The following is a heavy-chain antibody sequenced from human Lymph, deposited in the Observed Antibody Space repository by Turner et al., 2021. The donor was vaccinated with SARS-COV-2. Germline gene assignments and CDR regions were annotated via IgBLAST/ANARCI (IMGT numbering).Heavy chain of an antibody. D-gene: IGHD4-17*01. J-gene: IGHJ4*02. CDR3: ARDIPTTADYFDY. CDR2: ISSSSSYI. V-gene: IGHV3-21*01. CDR1: GFTFSTYS. Sequence: EVQLVASGGGLVKPGGSLRLSCAASGFTFSTYSMNWVRQAPGKGLEWISSISSSSSYIYYADSVKGRFTISRDDGKNSLYLQMNSLRAEDTAVYYCARDIPTTADYFDYWGQGTLVTVSS.